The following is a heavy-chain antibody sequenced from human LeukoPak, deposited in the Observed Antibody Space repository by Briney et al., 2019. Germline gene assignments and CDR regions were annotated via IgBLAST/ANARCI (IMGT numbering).Heavy chain of an antibody. J-gene: IGHJ4*02. CDR2: ISYDGSNK. CDR1: GFVFSDYP. CDR3: ARVGSRYCSGANCYDGF. Sequence: PGGSLRLSCSASGFVFSDYPLHWVRQAPGKGLEWVAVISYDGSNKYYADSVKGRFTISRDNSKNTLYLQMNNLRAEDTAIYYCARVGSRYCSGANCYDGFWGQGTLVTVSS. V-gene: IGHV3-30-3*01. D-gene: IGHD2-15*01.